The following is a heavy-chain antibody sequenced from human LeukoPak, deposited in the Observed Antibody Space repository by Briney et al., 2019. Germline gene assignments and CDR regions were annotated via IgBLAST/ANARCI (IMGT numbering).Heavy chain of an antibody. CDR2: INHSGST. D-gene: IGHD2-2*01. CDR1: GGSFSGYY. V-gene: IGHV4-34*01. J-gene: IGHJ4*02. Sequence: SETLSLTCAVYGGSFSGYYWSWIRQPPGKGLEWIGEINHSGSTNYNPSLKSRVTISVDTSKNQFPLKLSSVTAADTAVYYCARGFSCSSTSCYLDYWGQGTLVTVSS. CDR3: ARGFSCSSTSCYLDY.